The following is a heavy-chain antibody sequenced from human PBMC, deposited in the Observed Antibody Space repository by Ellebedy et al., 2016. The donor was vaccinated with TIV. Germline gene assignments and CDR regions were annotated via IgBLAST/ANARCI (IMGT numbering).Heavy chain of an antibody. J-gene: IGHJ4*02. CDR2: IRSRAFGGAT. CDR3: TRGTSGWYEGNFDF. V-gene: IGHV3-49*03. Sequence: PGGSLRLSCSVTGSTLEDYAMSWFRQAPGKGLQWLGFIRSRAFGGATQYAASVRGRFTISKDESKNIVYLQMNSLTAEDTAIYYCTRGTSGWYEGNFDFWGPGTRVNVSS. CDR1: GSTLEDYA. D-gene: IGHD6-19*01.